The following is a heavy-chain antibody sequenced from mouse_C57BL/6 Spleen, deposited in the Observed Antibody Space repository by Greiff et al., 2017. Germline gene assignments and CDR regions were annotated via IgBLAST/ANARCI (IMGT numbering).Heavy chain of an antibody. J-gene: IGHJ3*01. CDR1: GYSITSGYY. CDR2: ISYDGSN. V-gene: IGHV3-6*01. D-gene: IGHD1-1*01. Sequence: EVQLVESGPGLVKPSQSLSLTCSVTGYSITSGYYWNWIRQFPGNKLEWMGYISYDGSNNYNPSLKNRISITRDTSKNQFFLKLNSVTTEDTATYYCARGYGSRGWFAYWGQGTLVTVSA. CDR3: ARGYGSRGWFAY.